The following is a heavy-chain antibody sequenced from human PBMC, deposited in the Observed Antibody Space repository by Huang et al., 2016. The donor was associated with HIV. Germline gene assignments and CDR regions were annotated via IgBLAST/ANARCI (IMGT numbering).Heavy chain of an antibody. CDR3: AKESRWFSDFDQ. CDR2: SSYDGRSD. Sequence: QVQLVESGGGVVQPGTYLRLSCAASGFIFSNFAMHWVRQAPGEGLGWVEVSSYDGRSDRYSDSAKGRFTISRDNDKNTLSLEMNRLRQDDTAVYYCAKESRWFSDFDQWGQGTLVTVSS. D-gene: IGHD2-15*01. CDR1: GFIFSNFA. J-gene: IGHJ5*02. V-gene: IGHV3-30*04.